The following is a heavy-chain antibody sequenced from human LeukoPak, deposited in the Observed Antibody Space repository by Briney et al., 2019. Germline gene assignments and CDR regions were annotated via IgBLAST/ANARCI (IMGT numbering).Heavy chain of an antibody. CDR2: VYYRGST. D-gene: IGHD2-2*01. CDR1: GGSVSTTAYY. J-gene: IGHJ4*02. CDR3: ARHGTSHPIDY. Sequence: PSETLSLTCTVSGGSVSTTAYYWGWIRQPPGKGLEWIGSVYYRGSTFYNPSLRSRVSISVDTSKNQFSLRLTSVTAADTSVYYCARHGTSHPIDYWGQGTLVTVSS. V-gene: IGHV4-39*01.